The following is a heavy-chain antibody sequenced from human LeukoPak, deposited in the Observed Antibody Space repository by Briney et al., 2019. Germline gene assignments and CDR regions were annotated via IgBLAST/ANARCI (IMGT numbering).Heavy chain of an antibody. D-gene: IGHD3-10*01. V-gene: IGHV3-74*01. J-gene: IGHJ6*04. CDR1: GFTFSSYW. Sequence: GGSLRLSCAASGFTFSSYWMHWVRQAPGKGLVWVSRINSDGSSTSYADSVKGRFTISRDNAKNTLYLQMNSLRAEATAVYYCARVSWAFYYQYGMDVWGKGTTVTVSS. CDR2: INSDGSST. CDR3: ARVSWAFYYQYGMDV.